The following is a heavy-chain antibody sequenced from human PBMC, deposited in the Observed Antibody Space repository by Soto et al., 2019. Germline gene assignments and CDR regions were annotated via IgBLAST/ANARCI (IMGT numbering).Heavy chain of an antibody. V-gene: IGHV3-30*18. CDR2: IAYDGNNK. J-gene: IGHJ5*02. CDR3: AKVRDGSGYYPPCFDP. CDR1: GFTFSSYG. D-gene: IGHD3-22*01. Sequence: QVQLVESGGGAVQPGRSLRLSCAASGFTFSSYGMHWVRQAPGKGLEWVAVIAYDGNNKYYADSVKGRFTISRDNSKNTLYLKMNSLRAEDTAVYYCAKVRDGSGYYPPCFDPWGQGALVTVSS.